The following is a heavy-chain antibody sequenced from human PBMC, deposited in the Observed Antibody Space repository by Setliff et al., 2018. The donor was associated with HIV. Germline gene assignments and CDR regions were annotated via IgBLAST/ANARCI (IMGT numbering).Heavy chain of an antibody. Sequence: SETLSLTCAVSGYSISSGYYWGWIRQPPGKGLEWIVYILYSGSTYYNPSLKSRVTVSVDTSKNQFSLKLSSVTAADTAVYYCARQGLTMLRGVPAPILYYFDYWGQGILVTVSS. CDR2: ILYSGST. J-gene: IGHJ4*02. CDR3: ARQGLTMLRGVPAPILYYFDY. V-gene: IGHV4-38-2*01. CDR1: GYSISSGYY. D-gene: IGHD3-10*01.